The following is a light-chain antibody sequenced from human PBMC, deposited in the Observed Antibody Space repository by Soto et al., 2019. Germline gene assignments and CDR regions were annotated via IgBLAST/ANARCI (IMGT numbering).Light chain of an antibody. V-gene: IGKV3-20*01. CDR2: AAS. Sequence: EIVMTQSPATLSVAPGERVTLSCRASQGVSRKLAWYQQKPGQAPRLLIYAASRRATGIPDRFSGSGSGTDFTLTISRLEPEDFAVYYCQQYGSSPWTFGQGTKVDIK. J-gene: IGKJ1*01. CDR1: QGVSRK. CDR3: QQYGSSPWT.